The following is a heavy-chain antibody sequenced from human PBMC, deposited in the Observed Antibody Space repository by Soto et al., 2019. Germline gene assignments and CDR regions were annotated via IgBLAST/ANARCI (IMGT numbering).Heavy chain of an antibody. J-gene: IGHJ4*02. CDR2: IYADGRT. V-gene: IGHV3-66*01. CDR3: ARDIDY. CDR1: GFIVSTIY. Sequence: VQLVESGGGLVQPGGPLRLSCAASGFIVSTIYMSWVRQAPGKGLEWVSTIYADGRTYYADSVKGRFTMSRDDVKNTLFLQMNSLRVEDTAVYYCARDIDYCGQGTLVTVSS.